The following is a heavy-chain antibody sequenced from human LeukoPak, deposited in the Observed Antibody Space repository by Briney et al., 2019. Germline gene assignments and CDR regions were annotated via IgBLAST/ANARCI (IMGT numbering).Heavy chain of an antibody. D-gene: IGHD3-3*01. Sequence: SETLSLTCAVYGGSFSGYYWSLIRQPPWKGLEWIGESNHSGSTNYNPSLKSRVTISVDTSKNQFSLKLSSVTAADTAVYYCARAHYDFWSGYYRYGMDVWGQGTTVTVSS. CDR3: ARAHYDFWSGYYRYGMDV. CDR2: SNHSGST. V-gene: IGHV4-34*01. CDR1: GGSFSGYY. J-gene: IGHJ6*02.